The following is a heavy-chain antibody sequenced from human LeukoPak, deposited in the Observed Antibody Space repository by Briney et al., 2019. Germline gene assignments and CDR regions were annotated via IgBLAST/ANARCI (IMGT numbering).Heavy chain of an antibody. CDR1: GFTFSRYS. Sequence: PGGSLRLSCTASGFTFSRYSMNWVRQAPGKGLEWVSAISGSGGSTYYADSVKGRFTISRDNSKNTLYLQMNSLRAEDTAVYYCAKGGEIYVWGTQPLGYWGQGTLVTVSS. D-gene: IGHD3-16*01. CDR3: AKGGEIYVWGTQPLGY. V-gene: IGHV3-23*01. J-gene: IGHJ4*02. CDR2: ISGSGGST.